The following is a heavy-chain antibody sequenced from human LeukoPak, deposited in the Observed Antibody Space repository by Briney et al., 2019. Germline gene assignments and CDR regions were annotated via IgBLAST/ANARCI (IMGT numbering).Heavy chain of an antibody. CDR3: ARDGRGYSYGYGNHFDY. CDR1: GFTFSSYS. V-gene: IGHV3-21*01. CDR2: ISSSSSYI. D-gene: IGHD5-18*01. J-gene: IGHJ4*02. Sequence: GGSLRLSCAASGFTFSSYSMNWVRQAPGKGLEWVSSISSSSSYIYYADSVKGRFTISRDNAKNSLYLQMNSLRAEDTAVYYCARDGRGYSYGYGNHFDYWGQGTMVTVSS.